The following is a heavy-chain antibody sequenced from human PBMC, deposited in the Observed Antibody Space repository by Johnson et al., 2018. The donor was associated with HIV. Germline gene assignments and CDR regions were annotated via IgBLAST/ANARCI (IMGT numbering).Heavy chain of an antibody. CDR1: GFTFRTYG. CDR2: VSFDGNNK. J-gene: IGHJ3*02. CDR3: AKDRAARHDAFDI. V-gene: IGHV3-30*18. Sequence: QVQLVESGGGVVQPGRSLRLSCAATGFTFRTYGMHWVRQAPGKGLEWVAVVSFDGNNKYYADSVKGRFTISRDNSKNTLYLQMNSLRAEDTAVYYCAKDRAARHDAFDIWGQGTMVTVSS. D-gene: IGHD6-6*01.